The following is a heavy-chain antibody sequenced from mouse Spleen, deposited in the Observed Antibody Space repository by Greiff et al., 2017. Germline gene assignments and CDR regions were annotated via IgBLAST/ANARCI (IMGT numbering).Heavy chain of an antibody. V-gene: IGHV10-1*01. CDR1: GFSFNTYA. D-gene: IGHD2-5*01. Sequence: EVQVVESGGGLVQPKGSLKLSCAASGFSFNTYAMNWVRQAPGKGLEWVARIRSKSNNYATYYADSVKDRFTISRDDSESMLYLQMNNLKTEDTAMYYCVRHDSNGFAYWGQGTLVTVSA. CDR3: VRHDSNGFAY. J-gene: IGHJ3*01. CDR2: IRSKSNNYAT.